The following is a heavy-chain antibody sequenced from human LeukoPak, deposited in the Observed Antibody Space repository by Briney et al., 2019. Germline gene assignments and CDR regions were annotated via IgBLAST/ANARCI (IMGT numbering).Heavy chain of an antibody. CDR1: GGTFSSYA. CDR3: ARDADYGDYQDY. Sequence: SVKVSCKAPGGTFSSYAISWVRQAPGQGLEWMGRIIPILGIANYAQKFQGRVTITADKSTSTAYMELSSLRSEDTAVYYCARDADYGDYQDYWGQGTLVTVSS. J-gene: IGHJ4*02. D-gene: IGHD4-17*01. V-gene: IGHV1-69*04. CDR2: IIPILGIA.